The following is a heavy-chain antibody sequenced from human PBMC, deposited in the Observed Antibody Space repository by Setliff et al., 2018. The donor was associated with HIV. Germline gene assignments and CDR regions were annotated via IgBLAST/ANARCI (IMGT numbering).Heavy chain of an antibody. Sequence: SETLSLTCTVSGGSISSSSYYWGWFRQSPGKGLEWIGTMFRTGTSYYNPSLTSRVTISQDTSKNQFSLELTSVTAADTAVYYCATVDGTRYLDYWGQGKLVTVSS. J-gene: IGHJ4*02. CDR1: GGSISSSSYY. V-gene: IGHV4-39*07. D-gene: IGHD1-1*01. CDR3: ATVDGTRYLDY. CDR2: MFRTGTS.